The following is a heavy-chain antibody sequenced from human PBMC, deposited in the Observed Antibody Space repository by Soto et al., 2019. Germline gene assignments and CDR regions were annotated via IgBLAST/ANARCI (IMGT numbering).Heavy chain of an antibody. J-gene: IGHJ3*02. CDR1: AFSFSSYD. D-gene: IGHD3-10*01. V-gene: IGHV3-13*01. CDR2: IDIAGNT. Sequence: PXGCLRLSFAASAFSFSSYDMHWVRQATGKGLEWVSAIDIAGNTYYSGSVEGRFTISRENGKNSLYLQMSSLRAGDTAVYYCAREGERGSGDSVDALDIWGHGTLVTVSS. CDR3: AREGERGSGDSVDALDI.